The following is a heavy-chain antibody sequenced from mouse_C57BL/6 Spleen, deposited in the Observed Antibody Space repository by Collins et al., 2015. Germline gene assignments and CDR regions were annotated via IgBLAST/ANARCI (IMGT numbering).Heavy chain of an antibody. V-gene: IGHV2-4-1*01. CDR3: ARDLRWLLEYYYAMDY. Sequence: LTISEIDWVRQSPGKGLEWLGVIWSGGSTDYNAAFISRLSISKDNSKSQVFFKMNSLQADDTAIYYCARDLRWLLEYYYAMDYWGQGTSVTVSS. D-gene: IGHD2-3*01. CDR2: IWSGGST. J-gene: IGHJ4*01. CDR1: LTISE.